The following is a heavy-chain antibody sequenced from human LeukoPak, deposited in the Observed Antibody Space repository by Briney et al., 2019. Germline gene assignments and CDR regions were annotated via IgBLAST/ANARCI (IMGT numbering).Heavy chain of an antibody. D-gene: IGHD2-15*01. CDR3: ARVGDIVVVVAAAGANDAFDI. Sequence: ASVKVSCKASGGTFSSYAISWVRQAPGQGLEWMGWISAYNGNTNYAQKLQGRFTMTTDTSTSTAYMELRSLRSDDTAVYYWARVGDIVVVVAAAGANDAFDIWGQGTMVTVSS. CDR2: ISAYNGNT. CDR1: GGTFSSYA. J-gene: IGHJ3*02. V-gene: IGHV1-18*01.